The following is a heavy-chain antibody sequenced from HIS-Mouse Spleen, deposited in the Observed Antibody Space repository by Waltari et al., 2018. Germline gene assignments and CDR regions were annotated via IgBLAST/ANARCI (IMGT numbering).Heavy chain of an antibody. V-gene: IGHV3-9*01. Sequence: EVQLVESGGGLVQPGRSLRLSCAASGFTFDDYAMHWVRQAPGKGLEWVSGISWNSGSIGYADSVKGRFTISRDNAKNSLYLQMNSLRAEDTALYYCAKPTLRGAVASNYFDYWGQGTLVTVSS. CDR3: AKPTLRGAVASNYFDY. CDR2: ISWNSGSI. CDR1: GFTFDDYA. D-gene: IGHD6-19*01. J-gene: IGHJ4*02.